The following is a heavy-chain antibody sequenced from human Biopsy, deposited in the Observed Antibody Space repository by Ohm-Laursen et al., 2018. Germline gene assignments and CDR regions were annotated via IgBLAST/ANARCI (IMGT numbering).Heavy chain of an antibody. CDR3: ATGPYYDTRFYYNVRPFDF. CDR2: FDREERKT. D-gene: IGHD3-10*01. CDR1: RYTLTELS. V-gene: IGHV1-24*01. J-gene: IGHJ4*02. Sequence: ASVKVSCNVSRYTLTELSIHWVRQTGGKGLEWMGGFDREERKTVYAEKFQGRVTMTEDTSTDTVYTEVTSLRSDDTAVYYCATGPYYDTRFYYNVRPFDFWGQGTLVTVSS.